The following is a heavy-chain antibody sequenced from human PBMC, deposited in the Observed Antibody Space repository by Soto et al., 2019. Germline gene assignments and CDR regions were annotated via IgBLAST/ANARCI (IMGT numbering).Heavy chain of an antibody. V-gene: IGHV4-30-4*01. CDR3: ARERYSSSWSPRYNWFDP. J-gene: IGHJ5*02. Sequence: SETLSLTCTVSGGSISSGDYYWSWIRQPPGKGLEWIGYIYYSGSTYYNPSLKSRVTISVDTSKNQFSLKLSSVTAADTAVYYCARERYSSSWSPRYNWFDPWGQGTLVTVSS. D-gene: IGHD6-13*01. CDR2: IYYSGST. CDR1: GGSISSGDYY.